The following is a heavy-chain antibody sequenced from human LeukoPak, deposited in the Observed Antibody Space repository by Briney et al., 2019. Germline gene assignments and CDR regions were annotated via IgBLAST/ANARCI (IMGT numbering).Heavy chain of an antibody. J-gene: IGHJ6*02. CDR3: ARGSTGVYYYYGMDV. CDR2: INPSGGST. V-gene: IGHV1-46*01. D-gene: IGHD7-27*01. CDR1: GYTFTSYY. Sequence: ASVKVSCKASGYTFTSYYMHWVRQAPGQGLEWMGIINPSGGSTSYAQKFQGRVTMTRDTSTSTVYMELSSLRSEDTAVYYCARGSTGVYYYYGMDVWGQGTTVTVSS.